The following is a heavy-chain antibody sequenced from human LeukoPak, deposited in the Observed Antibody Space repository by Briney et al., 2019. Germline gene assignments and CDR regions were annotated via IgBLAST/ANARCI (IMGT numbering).Heavy chain of an antibody. V-gene: IGHV3-23*01. CDR3: AKARGDYYDSSDDAFDI. CDR1: GFTFSSYA. J-gene: IGHJ3*02. D-gene: IGHD3-22*01. Sequence: GGSLRLSCAASGFTFSSYAMSWVRQAPGKGLEWVSAISGSGGSTYYADSVKGRFTISRDNSKNTLYLQMNSLRAEDTAVYYCAKARGDYYDSSDDAFDIWGQGTMVTVSS. CDR2: ISGSGGST.